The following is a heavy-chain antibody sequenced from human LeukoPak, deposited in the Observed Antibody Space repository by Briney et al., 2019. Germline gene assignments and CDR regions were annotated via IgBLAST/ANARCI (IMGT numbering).Heavy chain of an antibody. V-gene: IGHV1-24*01. J-gene: IGHJ4*02. Sequence: ASVKVSCKVSGYTLTELSMHWVRQAPGKGLEWMGGFDPEDGETIYAQKFQGRVTMTEDTSTDTAYMELSSLRSEDTAVYYCATLPPYYYDSSGYRIDYWGQGTLVTVSS. D-gene: IGHD3-22*01. CDR3: ATLPPYYYDSSGYRIDY. CDR2: FDPEDGET. CDR1: GYTLTELS.